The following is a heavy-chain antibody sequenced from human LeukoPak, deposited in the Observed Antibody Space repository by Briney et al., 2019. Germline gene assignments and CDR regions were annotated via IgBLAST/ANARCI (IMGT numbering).Heavy chain of an antibody. CDR3: ASYGPGCNWLIT. V-gene: IGHV1-2*02. D-gene: IGHD1-1*01. J-gene: IGHJ4*02. CDR1: FTGYY. CDR2: IHPVTGDT. Sequence: ASVKVSCTFTGYYMQWVRQAPGQGLEWMGWIHPVTGDTNYAQRFQGRVTMTRDTSSRTTYMELSRLTSGDTALYYCASYGPGCNWLITWGQGTQVTVSS.